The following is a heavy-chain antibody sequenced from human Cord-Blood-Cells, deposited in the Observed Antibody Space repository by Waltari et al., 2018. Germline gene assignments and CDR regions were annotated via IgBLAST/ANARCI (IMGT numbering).Heavy chain of an antibody. CDR2: IYYSGRT. D-gene: IGHD5-18*01. V-gene: IGHV4-39*01. J-gene: IGHJ2*01. CDR3: ATVSGYSYGYWYFDL. CDR1: GGLISSSCYY. Sequence: QLQLQESGPGLVKPSETLSLTCPVSGGLISSSCYYRGRIRQPPGKGLEWFGSIYYSGRTYYNPSLKSQVTISVDTSKNQFSLKLSSVTAADTAVYYCATVSGYSYGYWYFDLWGRGTLVTVSS.